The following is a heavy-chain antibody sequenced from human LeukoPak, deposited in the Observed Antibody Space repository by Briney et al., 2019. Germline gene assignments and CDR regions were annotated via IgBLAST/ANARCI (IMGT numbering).Heavy chain of an antibody. V-gene: IGHV4-39*01. CDR2: IYYSGST. CDR1: GGSISTSSYY. D-gene: IGHD1-7*01. J-gene: IGHJ4*02. Sequence: KPSETLSLTCTVSGGSISTSSYYWVWNRPPQGQGLVWIVSIYYSGSTYYEPSLKSRGNISVDTSNNQVSLKLSAVTAADTAVYYCARHEQTGWNYVSFDFWGQGTLVTVSS. CDR3: ARHEQTGWNYVSFDF.